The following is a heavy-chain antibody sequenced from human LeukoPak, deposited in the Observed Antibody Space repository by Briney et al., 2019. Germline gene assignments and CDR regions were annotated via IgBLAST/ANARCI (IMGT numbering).Heavy chain of an antibody. CDR2: IRASGHGT. V-gene: IGHV3-23*01. Sequence: GGSLRLSCAASGITVSLYAMTWVRQAPGKGLEWVSAIRASGHGTYYADSVKGRFTISRDNSKNTLYLQMNSLRAEDTAVYYCAKGTYGSGSYSLDYWGQGTLVTVSS. CDR1: GITVSLYA. D-gene: IGHD3-10*01. J-gene: IGHJ4*02. CDR3: AKGTYGSGSYSLDY.